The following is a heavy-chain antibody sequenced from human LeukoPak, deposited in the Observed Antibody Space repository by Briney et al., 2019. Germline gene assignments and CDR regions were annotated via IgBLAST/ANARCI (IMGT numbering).Heavy chain of an antibody. CDR1: GGSISSSPYY. Sequence: KPSETLSLTCTVSGGSISSSPYYWGWIRQPPGKGLEWIGSIYYSGSTYYNPSLKSRVTISVDTSKNQFSLKLSSVTAADTAVYYCARVGGVVKWFDPWGQGTLDTVSS. CDR2: IYYSGST. J-gene: IGHJ5*02. D-gene: IGHD3-3*01. V-gene: IGHV4-39*07. CDR3: ARVGGVVKWFDP.